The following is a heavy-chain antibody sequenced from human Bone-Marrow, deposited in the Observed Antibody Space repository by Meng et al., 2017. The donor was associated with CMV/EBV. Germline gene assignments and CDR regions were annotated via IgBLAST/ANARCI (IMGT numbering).Heavy chain of an antibody. J-gene: IGHJ5*02. CDR2: IIPIFGTA. CDR3: ARGLGLEPARNWFDP. CDR1: GYSFTAYY. Sequence: SVKVSCKASGYSFTAYYVHWVRQAPGQGLEWMGGIIPIFGTANYAQKFQGRVTITTDESTSTAYMELSSLRSEDTAVYYCARGLGLEPARNWFDPWGQGTLVTVSS. D-gene: IGHD1-1*01. V-gene: IGHV1-69*05.